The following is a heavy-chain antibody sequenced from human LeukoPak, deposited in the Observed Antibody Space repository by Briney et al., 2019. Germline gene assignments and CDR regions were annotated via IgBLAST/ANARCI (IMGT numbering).Heavy chain of an antibody. CDR1: EFSLSTSGVG. D-gene: IGHD3-22*01. CDR2: IYWDDDK. CDR3: AHTGHYYDRSSANWYFDH. J-gene: IGHJ2*01. Sequence: ESGPTLVNPTEALTLTGTFSEFSLSTSGVGVGWIRQPPGKALEWLAVIYWDDDKRYSPSLKNRLTITKDTSKNQVVVSVTNMDPVDTATYYCAHTGHYYDRSSANWYFDHCGRGTLVTVSS. V-gene: IGHV2-5*02.